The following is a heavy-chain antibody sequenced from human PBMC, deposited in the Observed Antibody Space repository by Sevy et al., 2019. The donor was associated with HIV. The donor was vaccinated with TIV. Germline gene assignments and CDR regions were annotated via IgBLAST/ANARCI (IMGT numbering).Heavy chain of an antibody. D-gene: IGHD3-22*01. CDR1: GGSISSSSYD. CDR3: ARHRSYYYDSSGYYYYYYMDV. V-gene: IGHV4-39*01. CDR2: IYYSGST. J-gene: IGHJ6*03. Sequence: SETLSLTCTVSGGSISSSSYDWGWIRQPRGKGLEWIGSIYYSGSTYYNPSLKSRVTISVDTSKNQFSLKLSSVTAADTAVYYCARHRSYYYDSSGYYYYYYMDVWGKRTTVTVSS.